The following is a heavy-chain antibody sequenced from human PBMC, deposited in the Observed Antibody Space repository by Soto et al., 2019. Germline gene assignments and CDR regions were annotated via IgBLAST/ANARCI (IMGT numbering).Heavy chain of an antibody. J-gene: IGHJ5*02. CDR3: TNPRGPMIRP. D-gene: IGHD3-22*01. V-gene: IGHV3-15*01. CDR2: IKSKTDGGTT. CDR1: GFTFSNAW. Sequence: EVQLVESGGGLVEPGGSLRLSCTASGFTFSNAWMTWVRQAPGKGLEWVGRIKSKTDGGTTDYAAPVKGRFTISRDDSKNTMYLQMNSLKTEDTAVYYCTNPRGPMIRPWGQGTLGTVSS.